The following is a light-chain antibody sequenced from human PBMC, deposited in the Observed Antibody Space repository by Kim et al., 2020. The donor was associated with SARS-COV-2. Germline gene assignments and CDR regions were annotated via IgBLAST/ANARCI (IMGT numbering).Light chain of an antibody. J-gene: IGKJ1*01. Sequence: PGERATLSCRASQSVSGKYLAWYQQKPGQAPRLVIYGTSSRATGIPDRFSGSGSGTDFTLTISRLEPEDFAVYYCQRYGGSPTWTFGQGTKVEIK. V-gene: IGKV3-20*01. CDR2: GTS. CDR3: QRYGGSPTWT. CDR1: QSVSGKY.